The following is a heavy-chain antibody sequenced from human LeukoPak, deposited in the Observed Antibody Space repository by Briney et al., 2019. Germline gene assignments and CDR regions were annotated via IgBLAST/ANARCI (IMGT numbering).Heavy chain of an antibody. D-gene: IGHD6-19*01. CDR2: ISYDGSNK. CDR3: AKDLRAVAGSAWYFDL. J-gene: IGHJ2*01. Sequence: GGSLRLSCAASGFTFSSYGMHWVRQAPGKGLEGVAVISYDGSNKYYADSVKGRFTISRDNSKNTLYLQMNSLRAEDTAVYYCAKDLRAVAGSAWYFDLWGRGTLVTVSS. V-gene: IGHV3-30*18. CDR1: GFTFSSYG.